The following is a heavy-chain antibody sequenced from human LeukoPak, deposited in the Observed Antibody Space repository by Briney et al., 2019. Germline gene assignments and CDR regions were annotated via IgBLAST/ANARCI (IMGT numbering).Heavy chain of an antibody. D-gene: IGHD2-15*01. V-gene: IGHV4-4*07. CDR2: IYSSGNT. CDR1: GDSISSYY. CDR3: ARESVGYCSGGSCPYYFDY. J-gene: IGHJ4*02. Sequence: SETLSLTCTVSGDSISSYYWSWVRQPAGKGLEWIGRIYSSGNTNYNPSLTSRVTMSVDTSRNQFSLKLSSVTAADTAVYYCARESVGYCSGGSCPYYFDYWGQGTLVTVSS.